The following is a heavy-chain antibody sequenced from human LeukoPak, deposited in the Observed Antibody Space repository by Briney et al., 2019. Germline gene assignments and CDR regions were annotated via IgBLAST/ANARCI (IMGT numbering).Heavy chain of an antibody. D-gene: IGHD3-3*01. Sequence: SETLSLTCTVSGGSISSYYWSWIRQPPGKGLEWIGYIDDSGTTNYNPSLKSRVTISVDTSKNQFPLKLSSVTAADTAVYYCARLNYDFWRGYYLDYWGQGTLVTVSS. CDR1: GGSISSYY. V-gene: IGHV4-59*08. CDR3: ARLNYDFWRGYYLDY. CDR2: IDDSGTT. J-gene: IGHJ4*02.